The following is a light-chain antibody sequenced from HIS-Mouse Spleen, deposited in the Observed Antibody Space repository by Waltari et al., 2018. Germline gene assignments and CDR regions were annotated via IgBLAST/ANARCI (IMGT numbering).Light chain of an antibody. J-gene: IGLJ2*01. CDR2: DVS. CDR3: SSYTSSSFNVV. V-gene: IGLV2-14*03. CDR1: SSDVGGYNY. Sequence: QSALTQPASVSGSPGQSITIPSTGTSSDVGGYNYVSWYQQHPGKAPKLMIYDVSNRPSGVSNRFSGSKSGNTASLTISGLQAEDEADYYCSSYTSSSFNVVFGGGTKLTVL.